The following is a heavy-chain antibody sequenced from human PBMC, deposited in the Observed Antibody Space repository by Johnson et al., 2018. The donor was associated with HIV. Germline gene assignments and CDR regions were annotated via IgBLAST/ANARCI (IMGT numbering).Heavy chain of an antibody. V-gene: IGHV3-30*02. CDR2: IRYDGTNN. D-gene: IGHD2-2*01. CDR3: AKDLAVVFVTTNGAGAFDL. Sequence: QVQLVESGGGLVRPGGSLRLSCAASGFAVSSNYMNWVRQTPGKGLEWVAFIRYDGTNNYYADSVRGRFTISRDNSKNAVYLQMNSLRAEDTAVYYCAKDLAVVFVTTNGAGAFDLWGQGTLVTVSS. CDR1: GFAVSSNY. J-gene: IGHJ3*01.